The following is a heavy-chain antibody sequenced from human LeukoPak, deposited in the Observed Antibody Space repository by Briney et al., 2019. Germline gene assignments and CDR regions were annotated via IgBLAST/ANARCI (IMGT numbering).Heavy chain of an antibody. J-gene: IGHJ3*02. CDR1: GFTFSSYG. V-gene: IGHV3-33*01. D-gene: IGHD5-24*01. CDR2: IWYDGSNK. Sequence: GGSLRLSCAASGFTFSSYGMHWVRQAPGKGLEWVAVIWYDGSNKYYADSVKGRFTISRDNSKNTLYLQMNSLRAEDTAVYYCARDRAEMATITDDTFDMWGRGTMVTVSS. CDR3: ARDRAEMATITDDTFDM.